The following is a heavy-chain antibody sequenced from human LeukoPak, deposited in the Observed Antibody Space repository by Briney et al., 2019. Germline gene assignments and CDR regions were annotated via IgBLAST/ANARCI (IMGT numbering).Heavy chain of an antibody. J-gene: IGHJ3*02. Sequence: SETLSLTCTVSGGSISSYYWSWIRQPPGKGLEWIGYIYYSGSTNYNPSLKSRVTISVDTSKNQFSLKLSSVTAADTAVYYCARDAGYLAAFDIRGQGTMVTVSS. CDR1: GGSISSYY. D-gene: IGHD3-9*01. CDR3: ARDAGYLAAFDI. CDR2: IYYSGST. V-gene: IGHV4-59*01.